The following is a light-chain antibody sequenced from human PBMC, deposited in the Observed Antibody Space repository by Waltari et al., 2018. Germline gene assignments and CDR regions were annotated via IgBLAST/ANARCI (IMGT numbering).Light chain of an antibody. CDR1: QDINSY. Sequence: AIQMSQSPASISASSGDSVTITCRASQDINSYLAWFQQKPGKAPKLLIYASSSLQGGVPSRFSGSGSGTEFTLTITSLQSEDFASYYCQHYYNYPWTFGQGTRVEIK. CDR2: ASS. J-gene: IGKJ1*01. CDR3: QHYYNYPWT. V-gene: IGKV1-8*01.